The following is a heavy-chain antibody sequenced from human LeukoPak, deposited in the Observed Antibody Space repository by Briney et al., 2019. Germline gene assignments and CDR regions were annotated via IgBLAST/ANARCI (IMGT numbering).Heavy chain of an antibody. CDR1: GGSFSGYY. J-gene: IGHJ4*02. D-gene: IGHD3-10*01. Sequence: SETLSLTCAVYGGSFSGYYWSWIRQPPGKGLEWIGEINHSGSTNYNPSLKSRVTISVDTSKNQFSLKLSSVTAADTAVYYCASGEGRTTMVRGVIIPRGSFDYWGQGTLVTVSS. V-gene: IGHV4-34*01. CDR3: ASGEGRTTMVRGVIIPRGSFDY. CDR2: INHSGST.